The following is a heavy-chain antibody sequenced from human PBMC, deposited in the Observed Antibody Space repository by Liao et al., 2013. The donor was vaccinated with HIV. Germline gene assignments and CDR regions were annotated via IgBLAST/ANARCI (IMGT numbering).Heavy chain of an antibody. Sequence: QVRLQESGPGLVKPSETLSLTCAVSGGSITSISNYWAWIRQPPGKGLEWIGTVYYGGTSYYTPSLKGRVTMSVDTSKNQFSLKLSSVTAADTAVYYCARGRSGGSGSYYYHVWGQGTLVTVSS. CDR2: VYYGGTS. J-gene: IGHJ4*02. CDR3: ARGRSGGSGSYYYHV. CDR1: GGSITSISNY. V-gene: IGHV4-39*07. D-gene: IGHD3-10*01.